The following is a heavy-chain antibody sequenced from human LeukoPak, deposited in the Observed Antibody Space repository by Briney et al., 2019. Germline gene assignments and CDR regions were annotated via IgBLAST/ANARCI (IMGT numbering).Heavy chain of an antibody. CDR3: ARMRGNDYGDYSLVY. D-gene: IGHD4-17*01. J-gene: IGHJ4*02. CDR1: GYSFTSYW. V-gene: IGHV5-51*01. CDR2: IYPVDSDT. Sequence: PGESLKISCKGSGYSFTSYWIGWVRQMPGKGLEWMGIIYPVDSDTRNSPSFQGQVTISADKSISTAYLKVSSLKASDTAMYYCARMRGNDYGDYSLVYWGQGTLVTVSS.